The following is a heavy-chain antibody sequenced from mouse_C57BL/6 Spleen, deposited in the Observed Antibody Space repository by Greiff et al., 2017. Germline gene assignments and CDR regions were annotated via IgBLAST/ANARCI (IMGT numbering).Heavy chain of an antibody. D-gene: IGHD1-1*01. CDR1: GYSITSGYY. CDR2: ISYDGSN. CDR3: ARDQIYYYGSSDV. J-gene: IGHJ1*03. V-gene: IGHV3-6*01. Sequence: ESGPGLVKPSQSLSLTCSVTGYSITSGYYWNWIRQFPGNKLEWMGYISYDGSNNYNPSLKNRISITRDTSKNQFFLKLNSVTTEDTATXYCARDQIYYYGSSDVWGTGTTVTVSS.